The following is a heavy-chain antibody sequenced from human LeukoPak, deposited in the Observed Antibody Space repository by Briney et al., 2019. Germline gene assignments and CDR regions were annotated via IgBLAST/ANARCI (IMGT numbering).Heavy chain of an antibody. Sequence: ASVKVSCKASGYTFTNCGVSWVRQAPGQGLEWMGWISGHNGDTNYAQRFQGRVAMTTDTSTSTAYMELRTLRSDDTAVYLCARECGGDFYMDVWGKGTTVTVSS. V-gene: IGHV1-18*01. CDR1: GYTFTNCG. J-gene: IGHJ6*03. CDR3: ARECGGDFYMDV. D-gene: IGHD2-21*01. CDR2: ISGHNGDT.